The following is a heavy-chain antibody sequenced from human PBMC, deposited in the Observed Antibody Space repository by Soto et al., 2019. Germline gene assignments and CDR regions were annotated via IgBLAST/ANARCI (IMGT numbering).Heavy chain of an antibody. Sequence: GGLQRLRKSAAGVNFGDLGGSRIRQDPGKGLEWVSYISSSGSTIYYADSVKGRFTISRDNAKNSLYLQMNSLRAEDTAVYYCARDLSGWYYYYYYMDVWGKGTTVTVSS. CDR3: ARDLSGWYYYYYYMDV. CDR2: ISSSGSTI. V-gene: IGHV3-11*01. CDR1: GVNFGDLG. D-gene: IGHD6-19*01. J-gene: IGHJ6*03.